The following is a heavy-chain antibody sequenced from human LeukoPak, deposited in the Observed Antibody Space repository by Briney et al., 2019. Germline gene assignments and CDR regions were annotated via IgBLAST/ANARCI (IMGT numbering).Heavy chain of an antibody. J-gene: IGHJ4*02. Sequence: ASVRVSCKTSGYTFTDYDITWVRQAPGQGLEWMGIINPSGGSTSYAQKFQGRVTMTRDMSTSTVYMELSSLRSEDTAVYYCARAGAGTVLGSRRNHDYWGQGTLVTVSS. CDR1: GYTFTDYD. CDR2: INPSGGST. V-gene: IGHV1-46*01. CDR3: ARAGAGTVLGSRRNHDY. D-gene: IGHD6-19*01.